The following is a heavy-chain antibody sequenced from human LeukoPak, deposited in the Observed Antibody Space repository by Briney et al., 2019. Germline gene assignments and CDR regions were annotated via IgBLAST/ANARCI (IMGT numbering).Heavy chain of an antibody. J-gene: IGHJ4*02. CDR1: GFTFSSYA. CDR3: SNFGWPGHGQDLNY. D-gene: IGHD3/OR15-3a*01. Sequence: GGSLRLSCAASGFTFSSYAMSWVRQAPGKGLEWVSAISGSGGSTYYADSVKGRFTISRDNSKNTLYLQMNSLRAEDTAVYYCSNFGWPGHGQDLNYGGQGPRVPVP. CDR2: ISGSGGST. V-gene: IGHV3-23*01.